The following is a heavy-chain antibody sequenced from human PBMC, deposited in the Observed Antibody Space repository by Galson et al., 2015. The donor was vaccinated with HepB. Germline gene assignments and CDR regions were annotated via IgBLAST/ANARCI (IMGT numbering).Heavy chain of an antibody. J-gene: IGHJ4*02. CDR1: GVSISSRYNY. CDR3: ARGRNPYNYLGSGNYPPYLDY. CDR2: IYYSGNT. Sequence: ETLSLTCTVSGVSISSRYNYWDWLRQSPGKGLEWIASIYYSGNTYYNPSLRSRVTISADRSKNQLSLKLTSVTAADTALYYCARGRNPYNYLGSGNYPPYLDYWSQGTVVTVSS. V-gene: IGHV4-39*07. D-gene: IGHD3-10*01.